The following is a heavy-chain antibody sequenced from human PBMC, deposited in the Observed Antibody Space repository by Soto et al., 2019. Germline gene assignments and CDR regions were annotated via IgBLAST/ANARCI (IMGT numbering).Heavy chain of an antibody. Sequence: PGESLKISCKGSGNIFSNSWIGWVRQMPGQGLEWMVIIYPGDSDTRYSPSLQGQVTISADNSTSTAYLHWSSLKPSDTAMHYCAGAERSGLLFFDHWVQGTLVTVSS. D-gene: IGHD5-12*01. CDR3: AGAERSGLLFFDH. CDR1: GNIFSNSW. V-gene: IGHV5-51*01. CDR2: IYPGDSDT. J-gene: IGHJ4*02.